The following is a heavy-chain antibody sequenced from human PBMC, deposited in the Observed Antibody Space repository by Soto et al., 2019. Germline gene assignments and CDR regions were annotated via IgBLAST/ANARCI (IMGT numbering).Heavy chain of an antibody. CDR1: GGSISSGGYY. Sequence: PSETLSLTCTVSGGSISSGGYYWSWIRQHPGKGLEWIGYIYYSGSTYYNPSLKSRVTISVDTSKNQFSLKLSSVTAADTAVYYCAREMGTIFGVVSDAFDIWGQATMVTVSS. CDR2: IYYSGST. D-gene: IGHD3-3*01. V-gene: IGHV4-31*03. CDR3: AREMGTIFGVVSDAFDI. J-gene: IGHJ3*02.